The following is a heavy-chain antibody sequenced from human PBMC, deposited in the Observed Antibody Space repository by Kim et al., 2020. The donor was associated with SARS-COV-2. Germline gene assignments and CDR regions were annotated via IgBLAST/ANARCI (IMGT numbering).Heavy chain of an antibody. CDR2: IYYSGST. CDR1: GGSISSYY. Sequence: SETLSLTCTVSGGSISSYYWSWIRQPPGKGLEWIGDIYYSGSTNYNPSLKSRVTISVDTSKNQFSLNLNSVIAADTAVYYCARVQGPMAGYYYYAMDVCGQGTMVPVSS. CDR3: ARVQGPMAGYYYYAMDV. V-gene: IGHV4-59*01. D-gene: IGHD2-8*01. J-gene: IGHJ6*02.